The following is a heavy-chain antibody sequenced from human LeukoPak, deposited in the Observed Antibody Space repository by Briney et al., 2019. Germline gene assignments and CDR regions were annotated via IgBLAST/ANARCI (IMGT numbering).Heavy chain of an antibody. CDR1: DYTFTRYA. CDR3: ARGVMCSSTSCYGYWFDP. J-gene: IGHJ5*02. V-gene: IGHV1-18*01. Sequence: ASVKVSCKTFDYTFTRYAISWVRQAPGQGLEWMGWISTYNGNTNYAQKFQDRITLTTDTSTSTAYMELRSLRSDDTAVYYCARGVMCSSTSCYGYWFDPWGQGTLVTVSS. CDR2: ISTYNGNT. D-gene: IGHD2-2*01.